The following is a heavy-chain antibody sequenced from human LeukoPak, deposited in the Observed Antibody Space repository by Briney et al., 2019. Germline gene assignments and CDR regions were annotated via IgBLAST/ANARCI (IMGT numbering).Heavy chain of an antibody. CDR1: GVTFSIYD. J-gene: IGHJ5*02. V-gene: IGHV3-23*01. CDR2: ISGSGDST. CDR3: AKGNWNDD. Sequence: PGGSLRLSCAASGVTFSIYDMTWVRQAPGKGLEWVSVISGSGDSTYYADSVKGRFTISRDNSKNTLYLQMNSLRADDTAVYYCAKGNWNDDWGQGTLVIVSS.